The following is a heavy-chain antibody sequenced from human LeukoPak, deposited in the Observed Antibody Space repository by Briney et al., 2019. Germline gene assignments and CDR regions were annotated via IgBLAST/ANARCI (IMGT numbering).Heavy chain of an antibody. CDR2: MNPNSGNT. V-gene: IGHV1-8*01. D-gene: IGHD2-15*01. Sequence: GASVKVSCKASGYTFTSYDINWVRQATGQGLEWMGWMNPNSGNTGYAQKFQGRVTMTRNTSISTAYKELSSLRSEDTAVYYCAKGRETSGGSCQTWGQGTLVTVSS. J-gene: IGHJ5*02. CDR1: GYTFTSYD. CDR3: AKGRETSGGSCQT.